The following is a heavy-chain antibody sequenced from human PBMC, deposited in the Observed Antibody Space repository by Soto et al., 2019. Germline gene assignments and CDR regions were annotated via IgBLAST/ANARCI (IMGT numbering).Heavy chain of an antibody. CDR3: ARDGEVTKFFY. Sequence: SVKVSCKASGGTFSSYTISWVRQAPGQGLEWMGRIIPILGIANYAQKFQGRVTITADKSTSTAYMELSSLRSEDTAVYYCARDGEVTKFFYWGQGTLVTVSS. V-gene: IGHV1-69*04. CDR2: IIPILGIA. J-gene: IGHJ4*02. CDR1: GGTFSSYT. D-gene: IGHD4-17*01.